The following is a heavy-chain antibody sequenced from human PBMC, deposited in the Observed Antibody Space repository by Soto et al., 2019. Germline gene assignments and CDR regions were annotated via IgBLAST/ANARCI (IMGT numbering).Heavy chain of an antibody. CDR2: IHPGDSDT. CDR3: ARSPVVAAIDYYGMDV. D-gene: IGHD2-15*01. CDR1: GYIFTNYW. J-gene: IGHJ6*02. V-gene: IGHV5-51*01. Sequence: LGESLKISCKGSGYIFTNYWIGWVRQMPGRGLQWMGIIHPGDSDTKYNPSFQGQVTFSADKSITTAYLQWNSLKASDTAIYYCARSPVVAAIDYYGMDVWGQGTTVTVSS.